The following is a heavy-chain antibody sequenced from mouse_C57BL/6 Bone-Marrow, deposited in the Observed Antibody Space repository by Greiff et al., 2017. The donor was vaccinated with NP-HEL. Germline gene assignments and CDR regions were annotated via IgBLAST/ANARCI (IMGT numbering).Heavy chain of an antibody. D-gene: IGHD1-3*01. CDR3: ARELTGVAY. CDR2: IYPRSGNT. CDR1: GYTFTSYG. V-gene: IGHV1-81*01. Sequence: QVQLQQSGAELARPGASVKLSCKASGYTFTSYGISWVKQRTGQALEWIGEIYPRSGNTYYNEKFKGKATLTADKSSSTAYMELRSLTSEDSAVYFCARELTGVAYWGQGTPLTVSS. J-gene: IGHJ2*01.